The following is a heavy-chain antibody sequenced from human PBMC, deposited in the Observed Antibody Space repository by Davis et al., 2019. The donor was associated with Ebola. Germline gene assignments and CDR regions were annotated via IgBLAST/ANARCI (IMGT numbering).Heavy chain of an antibody. V-gene: IGHV3-7*01. CDR1: GFTLRNYW. CDR2: INEDGSDK. CDR3: AREVGAKADAFDI. D-gene: IGHD1-26*01. J-gene: IGHJ3*02. Sequence: GESLKISCAASGFTLRNYWMGWVRQAPGKGLEWVGNINEDGSDKYYVDSVKGRFTISRDNAKNSLYLQMNSLRAEDTAVYYCAREVGAKADAFDIWGQGTMVTVSS.